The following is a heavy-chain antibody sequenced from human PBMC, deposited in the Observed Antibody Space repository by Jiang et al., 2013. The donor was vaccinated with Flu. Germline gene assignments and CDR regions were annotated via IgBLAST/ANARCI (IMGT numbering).Heavy chain of an antibody. J-gene: IGHJ2*01. Sequence: LLKPSETLSLTCAVYGGSFSGYYWSWIRQPPGKGLEWIGEINHSGSTNYNPSLKSRVTISVDTSKNQFSLKLSSVTAADTAVYYCASDQGGLSSDWYFDLWGRGTLVTVSS. V-gene: IGHV4-34*01. CDR2: INHSGST. CDR3: ASDQGGLSSDWYFDL. CDR1: GGSFSGYY. D-gene: IGHD3-10*01.